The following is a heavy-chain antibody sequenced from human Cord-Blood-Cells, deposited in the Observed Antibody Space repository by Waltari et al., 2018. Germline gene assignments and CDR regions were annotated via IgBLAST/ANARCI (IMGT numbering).Heavy chain of an antibody. CDR1: GYTLTELP. V-gene: IGHV1-24*01. CDR3: ATGDYSNYYYYGMDV. D-gene: IGHD4-4*01. Sequence: QVQLVQSGAEVKKPGASEKVSCKVSGYTLTELPMHWVRQAPGKGLEWMGGFDPEEGETIYTQKCQGRVTMTEDTSTDTAYMELSSLRSEDTAVYYCATGDYSNYYYYGMDVWGQGTTVTVSS. J-gene: IGHJ6*02. CDR2: FDPEEGET.